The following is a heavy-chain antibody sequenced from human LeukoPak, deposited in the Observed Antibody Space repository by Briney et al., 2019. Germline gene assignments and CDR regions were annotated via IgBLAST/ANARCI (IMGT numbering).Heavy chain of an antibody. CDR3: ARGEALWFGEVILPNYCYYGMDV. CDR2: ISSRADII. J-gene: IGHJ6*02. V-gene: IGHV3-48*03. Sequence: GRSLRLSCAASGFTFSTYEMNWVRLAPGKGLEWVSFISSRADIIYYADSVKGRFTISRDNAKNSLYLQMNSLRDEDTAVYYCARGEALWFGEVILPNYCYYGMDVWGQGTTVTVSS. D-gene: IGHD3-10*01. CDR1: GFTFSTYE.